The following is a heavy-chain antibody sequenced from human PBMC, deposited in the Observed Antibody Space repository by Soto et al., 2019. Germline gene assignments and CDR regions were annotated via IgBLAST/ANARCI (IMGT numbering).Heavy chain of an antibody. J-gene: IGHJ4*02. Sequence: GGSLRLSCAASGFTFISYVINWVRQAPEKGLEWVSAINGGGTAYYANSVKGRFTISRDNSKNTVYLEMNSLTAEDTAIYYCARDQIGYARFDYWGQGAQVTVSS. CDR3: ARDQIGYARFDY. CDR1: GFTFISYV. D-gene: IGHD2-2*01. CDR2: INGGGTA. V-gene: IGHV3-23*01.